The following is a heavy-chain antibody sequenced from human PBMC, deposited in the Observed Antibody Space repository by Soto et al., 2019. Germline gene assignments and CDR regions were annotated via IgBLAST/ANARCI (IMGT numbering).Heavy chain of an antibody. V-gene: IGHV4-34*01. CDR1: GGYFSGYY. D-gene: IGHD6-6*01. J-gene: IGHJ5*02. CDR3: ARGGIAARKGPPYNGSAP. CDR2: INHSGST. Sequence: PSETLSLTYAVYGGYFSGYYWSWIRQPPGKGLEWIGEINHSGSTNYNPSLKSRVTISVDTSKNQFSLKLSSVTAADTAVYYCARGGIAARKGPPYNGSAPGDQETLVTAPQ.